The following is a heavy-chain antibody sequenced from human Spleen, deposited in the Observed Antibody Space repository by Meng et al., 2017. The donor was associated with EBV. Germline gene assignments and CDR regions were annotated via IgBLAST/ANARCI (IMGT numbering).Heavy chain of an antibody. V-gene: IGHV1-69*06. CDR3: ARQDGGGYSGYFDC. CDR1: GGTFMTSA. J-gene: IGHJ4*02. D-gene: IGHD4-23*01. Sequence: QGQVVQAGAEGKKPGSSVKVSCEASGGTFMTSAINWVRQAPGQGLEWMGGIIPIFGTTNYAQKFQDRLTITADKSTSRLYMELSSLRSDDTGVYFCARQDGGGYSGYFDCWGQGTLVTVSS. CDR2: IIPIFGTT.